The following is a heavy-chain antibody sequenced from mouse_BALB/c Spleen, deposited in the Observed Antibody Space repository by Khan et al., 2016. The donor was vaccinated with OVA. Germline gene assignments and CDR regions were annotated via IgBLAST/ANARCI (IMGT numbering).Heavy chain of an antibody. D-gene: IGHD2-14*01. CDR3: TRAYYMYDYYYAIDY. Sequence: QVQLKESGPGLVAPSQSLSITCTVSGFSLSRYNIHWVRQPPGKGLEWLGMIWGGGGTDYNSTLKIRLSISKDNSKSKVFLKINILQTHYTHMYYCTRAYYMYDYYYAIDYWGQVTSVTVSS. CDR2: IWGGGGT. CDR1: GFSLSRYN. J-gene: IGHJ4*01. V-gene: IGHV2-6-4*01.